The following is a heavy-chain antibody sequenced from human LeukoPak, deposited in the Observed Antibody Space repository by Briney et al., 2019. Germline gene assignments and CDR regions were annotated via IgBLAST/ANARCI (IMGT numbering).Heavy chain of an antibody. V-gene: IGHV3-73*01. D-gene: IGHD1-26*01. Sequence: GGSLKLSCAASGFTFSGSAIHWVRQSSGKGLEWVGQIDKKDKGYATATTYAASVKGRFTISRDDSINTAYLQMKSLKTEDTALYYCTRDSGTYNWFDPWGQGTLVTVSS. CDR1: GFTFSGSA. CDR2: IDKKDKGYAT. J-gene: IGHJ5*02. CDR3: TRDSGTYNWFDP.